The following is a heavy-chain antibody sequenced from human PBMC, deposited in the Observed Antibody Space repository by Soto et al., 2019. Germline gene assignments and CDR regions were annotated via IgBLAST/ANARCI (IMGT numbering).Heavy chain of an antibody. CDR2: IYHTGIN. CDR1: GGSISSSNW. V-gene: IGHV4-4*02. CDR3: ARDPPPTVTSLRYYWFDP. D-gene: IGHD4-17*01. J-gene: IGHJ5*02. Sequence: QVQLQESGPGLVKPSGTLSLTCAVSGGSISSSNWWSWVRQPPGKGLEWIGEIYHTGINNYNPSLKSRVTISVDKSKNQFSLNLTSLTAAYTAAYYCARDPPPTVTSLRYYWFDPWGQGTLVTVSS.